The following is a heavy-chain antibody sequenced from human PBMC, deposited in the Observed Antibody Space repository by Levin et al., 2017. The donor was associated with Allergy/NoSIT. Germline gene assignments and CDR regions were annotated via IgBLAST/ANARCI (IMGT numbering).Heavy chain of an antibody. J-gene: IGHJ3*02. CDR3: SMEANIVVVPAAGDSFDI. Sequence: PGGSLRLSCKASGGTFSSYAINWVRQAPGQGLEWMGGIRPIFGTGNYAQKFQGRVTITADESTSTAYMELSSLRSEDTAVYYCSMEANIVVVPAAGDSFDIWGQGTRVTVSS. V-gene: IGHV1-69*01. CDR1: GGTFSSYA. CDR2: IRPIFGTG. D-gene: IGHD2-2*01.